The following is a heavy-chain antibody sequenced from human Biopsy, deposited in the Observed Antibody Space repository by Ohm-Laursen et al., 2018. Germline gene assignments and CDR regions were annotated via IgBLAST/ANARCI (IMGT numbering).Heavy chain of an antibody. V-gene: IGHV3-21*01. CDR1: GFIFSTYT. CDR3: TRGPSGVATIG. CDR2: ISSRSSDI. J-gene: IGHJ4*02. D-gene: IGHD5-24*01. Sequence: SLRLSCAASGFIFSTYTMNWVRQAPGEGLEWVSSISSRSSDIYYADSVKGRFTISRDSSKNTLYLQMNSLRVEDTAVYYCTRGPSGVATIGRGQGTLVTVSS.